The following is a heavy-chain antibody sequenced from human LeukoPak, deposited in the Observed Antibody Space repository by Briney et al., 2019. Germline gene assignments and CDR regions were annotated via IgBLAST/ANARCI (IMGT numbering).Heavy chain of an antibody. CDR1: GFTFSGYW. CDR2: IRDSGEA. Sequence: PGGSLRLSCAASGFTFSGYWMSWLRQAPGKGLEWVGLIRDSGEAFYADFVRGRFAISRDESENTLYLQMNSLRVEDTAVYFCARDRAALQDWVEFDPWGQGTPVIVSS. CDR3: ARDRAALQDWVEFDP. D-gene: IGHD3/OR15-3a*01. V-gene: IGHV3-66*03. J-gene: IGHJ5*02.